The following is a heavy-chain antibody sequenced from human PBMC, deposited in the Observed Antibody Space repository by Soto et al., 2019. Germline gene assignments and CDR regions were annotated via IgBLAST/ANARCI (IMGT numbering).Heavy chain of an antibody. D-gene: IGHD6-13*01. CDR2: ISGSGGTT. J-gene: IGHJ6*02. V-gene: IGHV3-23*01. CDR3: TTQEQQLGYYYYGMDV. CDR1: GFTFSSYA. Sequence: GGSLRLSCAASGFTFSSYAMSWVRQAPGKGLEWVSAISGSGGTTDYAAPVKGRFTISRDDSKNTLYLQMNSLKTEDTAVYYCTTQEQQLGYYYYGMDVWGQGTTVTVSS.